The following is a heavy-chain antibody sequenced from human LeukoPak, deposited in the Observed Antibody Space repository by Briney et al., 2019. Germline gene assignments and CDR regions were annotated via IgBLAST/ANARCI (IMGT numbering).Heavy chain of an antibody. J-gene: IGHJ3*02. Sequence: SETLSLTCTVSGGSISSSSYYWGWIRQPPGKGLEWIGSIYYSGSTYYNPSLKSRVTISVDTSKNQFSLKRSSVTAADTAVYYCASLMVRGIDIWGQGTMVTVSS. D-gene: IGHD3-10*01. V-gene: IGHV4-39*07. CDR2: IYYSGST. CDR3: ASLMVRGIDI. CDR1: GGSISSSSYY.